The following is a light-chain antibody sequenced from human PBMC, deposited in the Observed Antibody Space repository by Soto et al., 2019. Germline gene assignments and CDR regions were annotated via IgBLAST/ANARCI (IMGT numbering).Light chain of an antibody. V-gene: IGKV3-20*01. CDR3: QQYGSSPGT. J-gene: IGKJ1*01. CDR2: GAS. CDR1: QSVSSSY. Sequence: EIVLTQFPGTLSLSPGERATLSCRASQSVSSSYLAWYQQKPGQAPRLLIYGASNRATGIPDRFSGSGSGTDFTLTISRLEPEDFAVYYCQQYGSSPGTFGQGTKVEIK.